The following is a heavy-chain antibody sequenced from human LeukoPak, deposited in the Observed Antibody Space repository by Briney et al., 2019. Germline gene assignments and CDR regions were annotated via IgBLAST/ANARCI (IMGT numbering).Heavy chain of an antibody. D-gene: IGHD2-21*02. J-gene: IGHJ4*02. CDR1: GGSFSGYY. CDR3: ARAAYCGGDCYRQNYFDY. V-gene: IGHV4-59*10. Sequence: SETLSLTCAVYGGSFSGYYWSWIRQPAGKGLEWIGRIYTSGSTNYNPSLKSRVTMSVDTSKNPFSLKLSSVTAADTAVYYCARAAYCGGDCYRQNYFDYWGQGTLVTVSS. CDR2: IYTSGST.